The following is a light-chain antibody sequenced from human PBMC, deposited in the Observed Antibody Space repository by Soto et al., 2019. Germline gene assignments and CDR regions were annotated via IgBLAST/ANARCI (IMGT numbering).Light chain of an antibody. Sequence: QLVLTQPPSVSGAPGQRVTIPCTGRSSNSGAGYDVHWYQQLPGTAPKLLIYGNSNRPSGVPDRFSGSKSGTSASLAITGLQAEDDADYYCQSYESSLSGWVFGGGTQLTVL. CDR1: SSNSGAGYD. J-gene: IGLJ3*02. CDR3: QSYESSLSGWV. CDR2: GNS. V-gene: IGLV1-40*01.